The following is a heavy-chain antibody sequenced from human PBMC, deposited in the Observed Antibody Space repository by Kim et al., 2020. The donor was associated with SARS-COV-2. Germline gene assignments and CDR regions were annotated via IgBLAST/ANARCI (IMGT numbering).Heavy chain of an antibody. J-gene: IGHJ4*02. V-gene: IGHV4-38-2*02. CDR3: ARVERSGSYYYY. CDR2: IYHSGST. D-gene: IGHD1-26*01. Sequence: SETLSLTCTVSGYSISSGYYWGWIRQPPGKGLEWIGSIYHSGSTYYNPSLKSRVTISVDTSKNQFSLKLSSVTAADTAVYYCARVERSGSYYYYWGQGTLVTVSS. CDR1: GYSISSGYY.